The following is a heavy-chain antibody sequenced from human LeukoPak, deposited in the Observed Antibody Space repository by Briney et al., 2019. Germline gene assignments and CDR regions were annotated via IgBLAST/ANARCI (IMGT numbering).Heavy chain of an antibody. CDR1: GLTFSNAW. CDR3: TTDPPMITFGGVIVDAFDI. V-gene: IGHV3-15*01. J-gene: IGHJ3*02. Sequence: SGGSLRLSCAASGLTFSNAWMSWVRQAPGKGLEWVGRIKSKTDGGTTDYAAPVKGRFTISRDDSKNTLYLQMNSLKTEDTAVYYCTTDPPMITFGGVIVDAFDIWGQGTMVTVSS. D-gene: IGHD3-16*02. CDR2: IKSKTDGGTT.